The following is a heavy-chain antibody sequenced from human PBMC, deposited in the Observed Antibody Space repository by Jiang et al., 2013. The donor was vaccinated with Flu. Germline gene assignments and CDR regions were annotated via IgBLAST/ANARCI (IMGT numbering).Heavy chain of an antibody. CDR3: ARDLHGRDGYNFEYFDY. Sequence: SQTLSLTCAISGDSVSSNSAAWNWIRQSPSRGLEWLGRTYYRSKWYNDYAVSVKSRITINPDTSKNQFSLQLNSVTPEGHGCVITCARDLHGRDGYNFEYFDYWGQGTLGHRLL. J-gene: IGHJ4*02. CDR1: GDSVSSNSAA. V-gene: IGHV6-1*01. CDR2: TYYRSKWYN. D-gene: IGHD5-24*01.